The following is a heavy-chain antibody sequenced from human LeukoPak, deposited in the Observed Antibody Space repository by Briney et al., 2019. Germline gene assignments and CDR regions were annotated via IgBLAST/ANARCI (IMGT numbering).Heavy chain of an antibody. V-gene: IGHV1-69*06. Sequence: ASVKVSCKASGGTFSSYAISWVRQAPGQGLEWMGGIIPIFGTANYAQKFQGRVTITADKSTSTAYMELSSLRSEDTAVYYCAKDRCGGSCYDGDAFDIWGQGTMVTVSS. J-gene: IGHJ3*02. D-gene: IGHD2-15*01. CDR2: IIPIFGTA. CDR1: GGTFSSYA. CDR3: AKDRCGGSCYDGDAFDI.